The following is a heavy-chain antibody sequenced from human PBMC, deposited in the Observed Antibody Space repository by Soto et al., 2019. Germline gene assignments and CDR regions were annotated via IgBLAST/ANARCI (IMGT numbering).Heavy chain of an antibody. Sequence: EVQLVESEGGLVQRGGSLRLSCAASGFTFNYYWMHWVRQAPGQGLVWVSHIHSDGSTTTYADSVKGRFTISRDNAKNTLYLLMNSLRAEDTAVYYCVRGDKGGFDLWGQGTTVTVSS. V-gene: IGHV3-74*01. CDR3: VRGDKGGFDL. CDR1: GFTFNYYW. CDR2: IHSDGSTT. J-gene: IGHJ3*01. D-gene: IGHD2-21*02.